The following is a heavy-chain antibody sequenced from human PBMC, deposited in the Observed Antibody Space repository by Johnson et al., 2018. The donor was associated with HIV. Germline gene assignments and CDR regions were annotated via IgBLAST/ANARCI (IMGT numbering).Heavy chain of an antibody. CDR3: ARDLMVGPTRTGSFDI. Sequence: VQLVESGGGVVQPGRSLRLSCAASGFTFSSYAMHWVRQAPGKGLEWVSAISGSGDTYHAASVKGRFTISRDNSKNTVYLQMSSLRVEDTAIYHCARDLMVGPTRTGSFDIWGQGTMVTVSS. CDR2: ISGSGDT. J-gene: IGHJ3*02. D-gene: IGHD1-26*01. V-gene: IGHV3-30*14. CDR1: GFTFSSYA.